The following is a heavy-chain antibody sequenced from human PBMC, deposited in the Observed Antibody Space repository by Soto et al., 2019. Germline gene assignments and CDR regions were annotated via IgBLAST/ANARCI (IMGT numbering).Heavy chain of an antibody. J-gene: IGHJ4*02. CDR3: ARWPNGSLLTA. D-gene: IGHD2-21*02. Sequence: LVETGGDLVYPGGSRTLSCVGSGFSFSEHSMNWVRQAPGKGLQWVSYISSSSDSTYYADSVKGRCTVSIYNAKNALFLQMNSLRDDDTATYYCARWPNGSLLTAWGQGARVTVSS. V-gene: IGHV3-48*02. CDR2: ISSSSDST. CDR1: GFSFSEHS.